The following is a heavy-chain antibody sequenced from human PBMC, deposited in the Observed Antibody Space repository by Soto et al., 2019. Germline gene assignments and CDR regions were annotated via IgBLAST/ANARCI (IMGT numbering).Heavy chain of an antibody. J-gene: IGHJ5*02. D-gene: IGHD5-12*01. CDR3: AKGGGYGLRVTRVDP. Sequence: EVQLLESGGGLVQPGGSLRLSCAASGFTFSSYAMSWVRQAPGKGLEWVSVISGSGGSTNYADSVKGRFTISRDNSQNTLYLQMTSLRAEDTAVYDCAKGGGYGLRVTRVDPWGQGTLVTVSS. V-gene: IGHV3-23*01. CDR1: GFTFSSYA. CDR2: ISGSGGST.